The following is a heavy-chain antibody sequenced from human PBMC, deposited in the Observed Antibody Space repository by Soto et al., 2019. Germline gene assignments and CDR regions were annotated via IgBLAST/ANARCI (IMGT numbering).Heavy chain of an antibody. CDR1: GGTFSSYA. D-gene: IGHD2-15*01. CDR3: ARARPRGYCSGGSCYYNWFDP. CDR2: IIPIFGTA. J-gene: IGHJ5*02. V-gene: IGHV1-69*01. Sequence: QVQLVQSGAEVKKPGSSVKVSCKASGGTFSSYAISWVRQAPGQGLEWMGGIIPIFGTANYAQKFQGRVTINADESTSTAYMALSSLRSEDTAVYYCARARPRGYCSGGSCYYNWFDPWGQGTLVTVSS.